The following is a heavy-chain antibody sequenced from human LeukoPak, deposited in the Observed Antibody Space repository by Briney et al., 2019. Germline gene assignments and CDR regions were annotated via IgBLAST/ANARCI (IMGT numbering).Heavy chain of an antibody. Sequence: GGSLRLSCAASGFTFSSYAMSWVRQAPGKGLEWFSAISGSGSSTYYADSVKGRFTISRDNSKNTLYLQMNSLRAEDTAVYYCAKSQVPIVVVPAALWDYYYYYMDVWGKGTTVTVSS. V-gene: IGHV3-23*01. CDR2: ISGSGSST. D-gene: IGHD2-2*01. J-gene: IGHJ6*03. CDR1: GFTFSSYA. CDR3: AKSQVPIVVVPAALWDYYYYYMDV.